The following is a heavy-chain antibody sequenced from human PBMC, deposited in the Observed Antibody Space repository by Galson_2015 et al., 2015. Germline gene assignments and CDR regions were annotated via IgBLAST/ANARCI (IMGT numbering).Heavy chain of an antibody. Sequence: SVKVSCKASGYTFTSYYMHWVRQAPGQGLEWMGIINPSGGSTSYAQKFQGRVTMTRDTSTSTVYMELSSLRSEDTAVYYCARGDYHDSIGYSKPTFAFDYWGQGTLVTVSS. J-gene: IGHJ4*02. CDR2: INPSGGST. CDR1: GYTFTSYY. V-gene: IGHV1-46*01. CDR3: ARGDYHDSIGYSKPTFAFDY. D-gene: IGHD3-22*01.